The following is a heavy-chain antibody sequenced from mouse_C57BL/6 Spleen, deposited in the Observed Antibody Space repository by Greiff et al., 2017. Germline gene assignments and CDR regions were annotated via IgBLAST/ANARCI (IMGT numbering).Heavy chain of an antibody. CDR1: GFTFSSYG. CDR2: ISSGGSYT. V-gene: IGHV5-6*01. J-gene: IGHJ2*01. Sequence: EVQVVESGGDLVKPGGSLKLSCAASGFTFSSYGMSWVRQTPDKRLEWVATISSGGSYTYYPDSVKGRFTISRDNAKNTLYLQMSSLKSEDTAMYYCARQSPFYGSSLDYWGQGTTLTVSS. CDR3: ARQSPFYGSSLDY. D-gene: IGHD1-1*01.